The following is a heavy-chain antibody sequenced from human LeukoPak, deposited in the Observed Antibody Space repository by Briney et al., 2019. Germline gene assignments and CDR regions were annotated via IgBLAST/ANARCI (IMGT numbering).Heavy chain of an antibody. J-gene: IGHJ6*02. CDR2: IWHDGSDK. Sequence: GGSLRLSCAASGFIFSHFAMHWVRQAPDRGLEWVAVIWHDGSDKYYADSVEGRFTISRDNSKNTLYLEVNSLRAEDTAVFYCVRDPGMGPWNGLDVWGQGTTVTVSS. CDR1: GFIFSHFA. V-gene: IGHV3-33*01. CDR3: VRDPGMGPWNGLDV. D-gene: IGHD6-13*01.